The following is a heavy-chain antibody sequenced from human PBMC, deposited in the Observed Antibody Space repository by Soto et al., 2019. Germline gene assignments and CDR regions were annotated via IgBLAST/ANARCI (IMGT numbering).Heavy chain of an antibody. J-gene: IGHJ4*02. D-gene: IGHD6-19*01. CDR2: IIPIFGTA. CDR3: ARGLGSGWYSVHGY. CDR1: GCTFSSDA. Sequence: SVKVSCKASGCTFSSDASSWGRKALGQGLEWMGGIIPIFGTANYAQKFQGRVTITADESTSTAYMELSSLRSEDTAVYYCARGLGSGWYSVHGYWGQGTLVTVSP. V-gene: IGHV1-69*01.